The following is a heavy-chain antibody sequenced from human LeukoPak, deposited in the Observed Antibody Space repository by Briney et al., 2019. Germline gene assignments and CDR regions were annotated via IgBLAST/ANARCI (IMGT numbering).Heavy chain of an antibody. CDR1: GFTCSSYG. J-gene: IGHJ6*03. V-gene: IGHV3-30*02. D-gene: IGHD6-13*01. CDR2: IRYDGSNK. CDR3: AKGIAAADYYYMDV. Sequence: GGSLRLSCAASGFTCSSYGMHWVRQAPGKGLEWVAFIRYDGSNKYYADSVKGRFTISRDNSKNTLYLQMSSLTTEDTAVYYCAKGIAAADYYYMDVWGKGTTVTVSS.